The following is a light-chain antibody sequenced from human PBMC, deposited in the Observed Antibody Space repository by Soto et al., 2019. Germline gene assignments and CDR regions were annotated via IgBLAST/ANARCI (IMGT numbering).Light chain of an antibody. CDR3: QQRSDWPST. CDR2: DAS. Sequence: EIVLTQSPATLPLSPGDRATLSCRASQTVSSYLAWYQQKPGQAPRLLIYDASSRATGIPARFSGSGSGTDFTLPIHRLEPEDFAVYYCQQRSDWPSTFGGGTKVEIK. J-gene: IGKJ4*01. V-gene: IGKV3-11*01. CDR1: QTVSSY.